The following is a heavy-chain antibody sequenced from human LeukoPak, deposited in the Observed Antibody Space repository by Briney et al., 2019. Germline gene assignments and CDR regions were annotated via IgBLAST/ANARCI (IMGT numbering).Heavy chain of an antibody. J-gene: IGHJ6*03. Sequence: GGSLRLSCAASGFTFSSYGMHWVRQAPGKGLEWVAVIRYDGSNKYYADSVKGRFTISRDNSKNTLYLQMNSLRAEDTAVYYCAKDPTVTIYYYYYMDVWGKGTTVTVSS. V-gene: IGHV3-30*02. CDR1: GFTFSSYG. CDR2: IRYDGSNK. CDR3: AKDPTVTIYYYYYMDV. D-gene: IGHD4-11*01.